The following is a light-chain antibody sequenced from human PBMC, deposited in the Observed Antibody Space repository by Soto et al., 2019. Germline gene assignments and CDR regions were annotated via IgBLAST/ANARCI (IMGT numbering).Light chain of an antibody. J-gene: IGLJ2*01. CDR3: AAWEDNLNGRVV. Sequence: QPVLTQPPSASGTPGQRVTISCSGSSSNIGSNTVNWYQQLPGPAPKLLIYSNNQLPSGVPDRFSGSKSGTSASLAISGLQSDDEADYYCAAWEDNLNGRVVFGGGTKLTVL. CDR2: SNN. V-gene: IGLV1-44*01. CDR1: SSNIGSNT.